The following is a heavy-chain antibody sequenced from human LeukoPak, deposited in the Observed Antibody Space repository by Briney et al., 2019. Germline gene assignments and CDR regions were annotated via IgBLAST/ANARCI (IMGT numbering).Heavy chain of an antibody. J-gene: IGHJ5*02. CDR2: IYHSGST. CDR3: ARASMVRGVPRFDP. D-gene: IGHD3-10*01. CDR1: GGSISSGGYS. Sequence: SETLSLTCAVSGGSISSGGYSWSWIRQPPGKGLEWIGYIYHSGSTYYNPSLKSRVTISVDRSKNQFSLKLSSVTAADTAVYYCARASMVRGVPRFDPWGQGTLVTVSS. V-gene: IGHV4-30-2*01.